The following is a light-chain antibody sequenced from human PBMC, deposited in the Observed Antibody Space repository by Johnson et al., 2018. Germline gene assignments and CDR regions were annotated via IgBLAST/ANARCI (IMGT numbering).Light chain of an antibody. CDR3: GTWDSSLSAGNV. Sequence: QSVLTQPPSVSAAPGQKVTISFSGSSSNIGNNYVSWYQQLPGTAPKLLIYENNKRPSGIPDRFSGSKSGTSATLGITGLQTGDEAVYYCGTWDSSLSAGNVFGTGTQVTGL. CDR2: ENN. J-gene: IGLJ1*01. CDR1: SSNIGNNY. V-gene: IGLV1-51*02.